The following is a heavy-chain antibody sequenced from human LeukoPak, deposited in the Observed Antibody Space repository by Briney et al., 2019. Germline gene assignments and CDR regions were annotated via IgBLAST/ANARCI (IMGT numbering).Heavy chain of an antibody. J-gene: IGHJ4*02. CDR3: ARQGVYYSDSSAFYY. Sequence: GESLNISCKCSGCMLTNYLIGWVRQMPGKGLELMGSIYPGDSDTRYSPSFQGQVTISADKSITTAYLHWSSLKASDTAIYYCARQGVYYSDSSAFYYWGQGTLVTVSS. CDR2: IYPGDSDT. V-gene: IGHV5-51*01. CDR1: GCMLTNYL. D-gene: IGHD3-22*01.